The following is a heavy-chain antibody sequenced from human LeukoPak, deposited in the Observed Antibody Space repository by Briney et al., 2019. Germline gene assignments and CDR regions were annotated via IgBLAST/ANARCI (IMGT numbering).Heavy chain of an antibody. CDR2: ISYDGSNK. CDR3: ARWGESVAEAGTFDY. CDR1: GFTFSSYG. V-gene: IGHV3-30*03. Sequence: GGSLRLSCAASGFTFSSYGMHWVRQAPGKGLEWVAVISYDGSNKYYADSVKGRFTISRDNSKNTLYLQMNSLKTEDTAVYYCARWGESVAEAGTFDYWGQGTLVPVSS. D-gene: IGHD6-19*01. J-gene: IGHJ4*02.